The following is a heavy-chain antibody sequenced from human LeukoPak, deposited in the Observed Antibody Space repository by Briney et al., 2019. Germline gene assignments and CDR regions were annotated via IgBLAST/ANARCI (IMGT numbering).Heavy chain of an antibody. CDR1: EFTFSKYG. CDR3: AKDHLFLAAAGLQYFDY. Sequence: GGSLRLSCAASEFTFSKYGMHWVRQAPDKGLEWVAFIRCDGRNKYYADSVKGRFTISRDNSKNTLYLQMNSLRAEDTAVYYCAKDHLFLAAAGLQYFDYWGQGTLVTVSS. D-gene: IGHD6-13*01. J-gene: IGHJ4*02. CDR2: IRCDGRNK. V-gene: IGHV3-30*02.